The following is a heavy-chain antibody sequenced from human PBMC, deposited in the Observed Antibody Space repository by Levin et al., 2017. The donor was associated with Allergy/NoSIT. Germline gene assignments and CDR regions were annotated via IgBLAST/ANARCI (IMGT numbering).Heavy chain of an antibody. D-gene: IGHD2-2*01. J-gene: IGHJ4*02. Sequence: GGSLRLSCAASGFTFSSYGMHWVRQAPGKGLEWVAVISYDGSNKYYADSVKGRFTISRDNSKNTLYLQMNSLRAEDTAVYYCAKLGYCISTSCYGGFDYWGQGTLVTVSS. CDR2: ISYDGSNK. CDR3: AKLGYCISTSCYGGFDY. V-gene: IGHV3-30*18. CDR1: GFTFSSYG.